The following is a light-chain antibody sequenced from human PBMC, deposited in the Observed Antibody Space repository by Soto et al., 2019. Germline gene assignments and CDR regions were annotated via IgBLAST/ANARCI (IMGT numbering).Light chain of an antibody. Sequence: SYELTQPPSVSVSPGQTASITCSGDKLGDKYACWYQQKPGQSPVLVIYQDSKRPSGIPERFSGSNSGNTATLTISGTQAMDEADYYCHAWHSSTVAWVFGGGTQLTVL. CDR3: HAWHSSTVAWV. V-gene: IGLV3-1*01. CDR2: QDS. J-gene: IGLJ3*02. CDR1: KLGDKY.